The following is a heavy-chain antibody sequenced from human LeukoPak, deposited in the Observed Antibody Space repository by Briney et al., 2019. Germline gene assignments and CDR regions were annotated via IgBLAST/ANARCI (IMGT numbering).Heavy chain of an antibody. CDR3: ARCSRYSGYDRGRGVFGY. CDR2: INHSGST. Sequence: SETLSLTCAVYGGSFSGYYWSWIRRPPGKGLEWIGEINHSGSTNYNPSLKSRVTISVDTSKNQFSLKLSSVTAADTAVYYCARCSRYSGYDRGRGVFGYWGQGTLVTVSS. D-gene: IGHD5-12*01. CDR1: GGSFSGYY. J-gene: IGHJ4*02. V-gene: IGHV4-34*01.